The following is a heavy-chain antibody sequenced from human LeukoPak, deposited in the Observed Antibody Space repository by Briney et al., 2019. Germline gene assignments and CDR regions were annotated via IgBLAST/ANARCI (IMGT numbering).Heavy chain of an antibody. CDR1: GFTVSSNY. CDR2: IYSGGST. CDR3: ALSGSYSWLYFDY. D-gene: IGHD1-26*01. Sequence: PGGSLRLSCAASGFTVSSNYMSWVRQAPGKGLEWVSVIYSGGSTYYADSVKGRFTISRDNSKNTLYLQMNSLRAEDTAVYYCALSGSYSWLYFDYWGQGTLVTVSS. J-gene: IGHJ4*02. V-gene: IGHV3-53*01.